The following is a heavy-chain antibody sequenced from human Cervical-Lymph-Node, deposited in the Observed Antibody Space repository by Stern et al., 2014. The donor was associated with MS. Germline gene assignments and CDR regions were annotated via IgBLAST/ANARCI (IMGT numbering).Heavy chain of an antibody. CDR1: GFSFSSLW. CDR3: VRDLPRVAVP. Sequence: EVQLVESGGGLVQPGGSLRLSCAASGFSFSSLWMHWVRQVPGQGLEWVSHITPDGSGTNYADSVEGRFTVSRDNAKSMLYLQMNSLRVEDTAVYYCVRDLPRVAVPWGQGTLVTVSS. CDR2: ITPDGSGT. D-gene: IGHD6-19*01. J-gene: IGHJ1*01. V-gene: IGHV3-74*01.